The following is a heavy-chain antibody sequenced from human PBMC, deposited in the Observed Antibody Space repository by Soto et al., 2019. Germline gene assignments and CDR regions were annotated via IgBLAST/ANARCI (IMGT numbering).Heavy chain of an antibody. D-gene: IGHD5-12*01. J-gene: IGHJ5*02. CDR1: GGSISSDY. Sequence: SETLSLTCTVSGGSISSDYWSWIRQPAGKGLEWIGRIYSNGNTNYNPSLKSRVTMSVDRSTNQLSLNLSSVTAADTAVYHCAREVEVARLSWGLDPSGPGTSVTVSS. CDR3: AREVEVARLSWGLDP. V-gene: IGHV4-4*07. CDR2: IYSNGNT.